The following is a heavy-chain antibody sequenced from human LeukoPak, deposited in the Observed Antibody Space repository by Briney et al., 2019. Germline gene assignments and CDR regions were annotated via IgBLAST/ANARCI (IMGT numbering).Heavy chain of an antibody. CDR3: VRRLRGWSSGFDY. Sequence: GGSLRLSCAASGFTFSSYDMHWLRQATEKGLEWVSTIGAAGEMFYPGSVKGRFTISRDDAKNSMYLQMNSLRAGDTAVYYCVRRLRGWSSGFDYWGQGILVTVSS. CDR2: IGAAGEM. J-gene: IGHJ4*02. D-gene: IGHD6-19*01. V-gene: IGHV3-13*04. CDR1: GFTFSSYD.